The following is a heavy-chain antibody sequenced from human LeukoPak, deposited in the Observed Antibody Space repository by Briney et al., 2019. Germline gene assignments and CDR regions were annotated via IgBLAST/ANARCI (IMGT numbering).Heavy chain of an antibody. CDR2: IYYSGST. V-gene: IGHV4-59*01. D-gene: IGHD5-24*01. CDR1: GGSISSYY. J-gene: IGHJ4*02. CDR3: ARGEGEMATFPLYYFDY. Sequence: MASETLSLTCTVSGGSISSYYWSWIRQPPGKGLEWLGYIYYSGSTNYNPSLKSRVTISVDTSKNQFSLKLSSVTAADTAVYYCARGEGEMATFPLYYFDYWGQGTLVTVSS.